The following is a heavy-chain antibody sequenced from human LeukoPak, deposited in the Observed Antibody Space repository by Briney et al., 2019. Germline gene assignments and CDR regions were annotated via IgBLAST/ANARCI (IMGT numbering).Heavy chain of an antibody. V-gene: IGHV4-30-4*08. CDR3: ASPRPFNDY. J-gene: IGHJ4*02. D-gene: IGHD1-1*01. CDR2: IYYSGST. CDR1: VGFISSGEYY. Sequence: KPAQTLSLTCTVSVGFISSGEYYWRWIRQPAGKGLEWIGYIYYSGSTYYNPSLKSRVTISIDTPKNQFSLKLSSVTAADTAVYYCASPRPFNDYWGQGTLVTVSS.